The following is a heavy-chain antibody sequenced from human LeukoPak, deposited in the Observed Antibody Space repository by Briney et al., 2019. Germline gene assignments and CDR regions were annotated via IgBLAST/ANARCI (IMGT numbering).Heavy chain of an antibody. J-gene: IGHJ4*02. Sequence: SGPTLLNPTPTLTLTCTFTGFSLRTSSVGVGWIRQLPGKALEWLALIYWKDDKRYSPSLRSRLTVIKDTSKNQVVLTMTNMDPVDTATYYCAHAIFGVVISDFDYWGQGTLVTVSS. D-gene: IGHD3-3*01. CDR1: GFSLRTSSVG. CDR2: IYWKDDK. CDR3: AHAIFGVVISDFDY. V-gene: IGHV2-5*01.